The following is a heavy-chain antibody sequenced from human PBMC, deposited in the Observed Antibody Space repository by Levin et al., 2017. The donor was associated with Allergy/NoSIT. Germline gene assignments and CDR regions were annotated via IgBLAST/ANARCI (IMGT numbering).Heavy chain of an antibody. CDR1: GFGFGTYA. D-gene: IGHD6-19*01. CDR2: LSDDGTKK. J-gene: IGHJ6*02. V-gene: IGHV3-30*04. Sequence: SCVASGFGFGTYAIHWVRQAPGKGLEWVAILSDDGTKKYYAEAVKGRFTVSRDNSKNTLFLQMNSLRPEDTAVYYCARDGSTRWDEEGYYYYSGMDVWGQGTTVTVSS. CDR3: ARDGSTRWDEEGYYYYSGMDV.